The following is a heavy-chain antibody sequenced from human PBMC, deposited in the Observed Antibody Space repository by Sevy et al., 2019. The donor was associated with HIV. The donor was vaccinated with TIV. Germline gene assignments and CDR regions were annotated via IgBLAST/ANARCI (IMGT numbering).Heavy chain of an antibody. CDR1: GFTFSSYA. J-gene: IGHJ4*02. CDR3: ARSYYDSSGYFPTGYFDY. Sequence: GGSLRLSCAASGFTFSSYAMHWVRQAPGKGLEWVVVISYDGSNKYYADSVKGRFTISRDNSKNTLYLQMNSLRAEDTAVYYCARSYYDSSGYFPTGYFDYWGQGTLVTVSS. V-gene: IGHV3-30-3*01. CDR2: ISYDGSNK. D-gene: IGHD3-22*01.